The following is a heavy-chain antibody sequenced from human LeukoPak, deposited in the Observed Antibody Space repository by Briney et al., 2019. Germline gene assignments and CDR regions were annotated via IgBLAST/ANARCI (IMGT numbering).Heavy chain of an antibody. V-gene: IGHV3-23*01. CDR1: GFTFSSYA. CDR3: AKVYSNYYDSSGCFDY. D-gene: IGHD3-22*01. Sequence: GGSLRLSCAASGFTFSSYAMSWVRQAPGKGLEWVSAISGSGGSTYYADSVKGRFTISRDNSKNTLYLQMNSLRAEDTAVYYCAKVYSNYYDSSGCFDYWGQGTLVTVSS. CDR2: ISGSGGST. J-gene: IGHJ4*02.